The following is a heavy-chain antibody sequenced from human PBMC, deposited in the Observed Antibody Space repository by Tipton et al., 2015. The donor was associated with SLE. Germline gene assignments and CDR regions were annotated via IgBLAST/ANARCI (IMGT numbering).Heavy chain of an antibody. CDR2: IYSGGRST. CDR1: GFTFSNAW. CDR3: AKAGYSSSFDN. V-gene: IGHV3-23*03. Sequence: SLRLSCAASGFTFSNAWMSWVRQAPGKGLEWVSVIYSGGRSTYYADSVKGRFTISRDRSKNTLYLQMNSLRAEDTAVYYCAKAGYSSSFDNWGQGTLVTVSS. J-gene: IGHJ4*02. D-gene: IGHD5-18*01.